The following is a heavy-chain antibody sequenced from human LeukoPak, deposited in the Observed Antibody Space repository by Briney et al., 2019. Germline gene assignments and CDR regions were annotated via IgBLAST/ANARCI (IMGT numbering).Heavy chain of an antibody. CDR3: ARLRIKIFGVVSPFDY. D-gene: IGHD3-3*01. CDR1: GYTFTSYG. Sequence: ASVKVSCKASGYTFTSYGISWVRQAPGQGLEWMGWISAYNGNTNYAQKLQGRVTMTTDTSTSTAYMELRSLRSDDTAVYYCARLRIKIFGVVSPFDYWGQGTLVTVSS. CDR2: ISAYNGNT. V-gene: IGHV1-18*01. J-gene: IGHJ4*02.